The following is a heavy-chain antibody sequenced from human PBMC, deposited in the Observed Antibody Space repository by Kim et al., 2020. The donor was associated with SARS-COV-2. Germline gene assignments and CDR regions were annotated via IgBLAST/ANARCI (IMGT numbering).Heavy chain of an antibody. CDR2: ISFDGGTI. J-gene: IGHJ4*02. V-gene: IGHV3-30-3*01. D-gene: IGHD5-12*01. CDR3: ARGRGYTYGFYE. Sequence: GGSLRLSCAASGFSVSNYGMHWVRQAPGKGLEWVTVISFDGGTIFYADSVKGRFTISRDNSKNTLYLQMNSLKTDDTAVYYCARGRGYTYGFYEWGKGT. CDR1: GFSVSNYG.